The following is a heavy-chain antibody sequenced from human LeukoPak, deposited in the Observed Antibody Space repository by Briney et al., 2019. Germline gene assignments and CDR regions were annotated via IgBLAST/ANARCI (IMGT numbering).Heavy chain of an antibody. CDR3: ARGAYSSGWYGEFDY. Sequence: SVKVSCKASGGTFSSYAISWVRQAPGQGLEWMGGIIPIFGTANYAQKFQGRVTITADESTSTAYMGLSSLRSEDTAVYYCARGAYSSGWYGEFDYWGQGTLVTVSS. CDR1: GGTFSSYA. V-gene: IGHV1-69*01. J-gene: IGHJ4*02. CDR2: IIPIFGTA. D-gene: IGHD6-19*01.